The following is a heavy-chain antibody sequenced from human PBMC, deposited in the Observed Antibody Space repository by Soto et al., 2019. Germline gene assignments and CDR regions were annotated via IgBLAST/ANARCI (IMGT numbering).Heavy chain of an antibody. CDR1: GGSLSNYG. V-gene: IGHV1-69*12. Sequence: QVQLVQSGAEVKKPGSSVKVSCKASGGSLSNYGISWVRQAPGQGLEWMGGIIPVFGTANYAQKFQGRVTITADESTSIVYMDVPSPRSEDTAVYYCARSDGTKIVVTTYSGMDVWGQGTTVTVSS. CDR2: IIPVFGTA. CDR3: ARSDGTKIVVTTYSGMDV. D-gene: IGHD4-17*01. J-gene: IGHJ6*02.